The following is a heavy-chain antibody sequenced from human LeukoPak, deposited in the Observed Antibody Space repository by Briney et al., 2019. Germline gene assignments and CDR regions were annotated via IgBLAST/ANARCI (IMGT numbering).Heavy chain of an antibody. J-gene: IGHJ2*01. Sequence: SETLSLTCAVYGGSFSGYYWSWIRQSPGKGLEWIGEINQSGGTSYNPSLKSRVTISGDTSNNQFSLKLSAVSAADPALYYCARQGHHLWGYLDLWGRGTLVTVSS. CDR2: INQSGGT. CDR1: GGSFSGYY. CDR3: ARQGHHLWGYLDL. V-gene: IGHV4-34*01. D-gene: IGHD3-3*02.